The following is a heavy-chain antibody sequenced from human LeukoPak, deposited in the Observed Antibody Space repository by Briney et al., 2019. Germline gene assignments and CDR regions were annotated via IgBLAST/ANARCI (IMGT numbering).Heavy chain of an antibody. Sequence: GGSLRLSCAASGFTFSSYSMNWVRQAPGKGLEWVSSISSSSSYIYYADSVKGRFTISRDNAKNSLYLQMNSLRAEDTAVYYCASGGIRFCSSTSCYTDWGQGTLVTVSS. CDR2: ISSSSSYI. CDR3: ASGGIRFCSSTSCYTD. V-gene: IGHV3-21*01. CDR1: GFTFSSYS. D-gene: IGHD2-2*02. J-gene: IGHJ4*02.